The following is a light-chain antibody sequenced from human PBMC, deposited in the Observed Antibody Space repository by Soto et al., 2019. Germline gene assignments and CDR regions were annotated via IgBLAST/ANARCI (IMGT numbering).Light chain of an antibody. Sequence: EIVLTQSPGTLSLSPGERATLSCGASQSVSSSYLAWYQQKPGQAPRLLIYGASSRATGIPDRFSGSGSGTDFTLTISRLEPEDFAVYYCQQRNYWPITFGQGTRLEIK. CDR1: QSVSSSY. J-gene: IGKJ5*01. CDR2: GAS. CDR3: QQRNYWPIT. V-gene: IGKV3D-20*02.